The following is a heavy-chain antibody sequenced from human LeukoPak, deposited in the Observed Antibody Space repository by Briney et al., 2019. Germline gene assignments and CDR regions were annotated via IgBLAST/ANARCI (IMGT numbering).Heavy chain of an antibody. CDR1: GFTFDDYA. Sequence: GGSLRLSCAASGFTFDDYAMHWVRQARGKGREWVSLISGDGGSTYYADSVKGRFTISRDNSKNSLYLQMNSLRTEDTALYYCATAFSWKSGSSWYDYWGQGTLVTVSS. V-gene: IGHV3-43*02. J-gene: IGHJ4*02. CDR2: ISGDGGST. CDR3: ATAFSWKSGSSWYDY. D-gene: IGHD6-13*01.